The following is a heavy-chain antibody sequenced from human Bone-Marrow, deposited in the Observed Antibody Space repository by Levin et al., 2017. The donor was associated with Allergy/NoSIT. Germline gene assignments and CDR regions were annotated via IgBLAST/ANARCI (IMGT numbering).Heavy chain of an antibody. V-gene: IGHV3-21*01. J-gene: IGHJ5*01. CDR3: ARDSPVSGCFDS. D-gene: IGHD3-16*01. Sequence: GGSLRLSCQASGFTFSSNSMNWVRQAPGKGLEWVSLISASDTYRYYADSVKGRFTISRDNAKNSLYLQMNSLRGEDTAVYYCARDSPVSGCFDSWGQGILVTVSS. CDR1: GFTFSSNS. CDR2: ISASDTYR.